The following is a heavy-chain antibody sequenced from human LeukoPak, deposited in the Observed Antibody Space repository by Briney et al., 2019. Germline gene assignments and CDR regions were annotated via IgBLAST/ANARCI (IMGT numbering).Heavy chain of an antibody. CDR2: IYYSGST. J-gene: IGHJ3*02. CDR1: GGSISSYY. V-gene: IGHV4-59*01. Sequence: SETLSLTCTVSGGSISSYYWSWIRPPPGKGLEWIGYIYYSGSTNYNPSLKSRVTISVDTSKNQFSLKLSSVTAADTAVYYCARLLVGNYAFDIWGQGTMVTVSS. D-gene: IGHD1-26*01. CDR3: ARLLVGNYAFDI.